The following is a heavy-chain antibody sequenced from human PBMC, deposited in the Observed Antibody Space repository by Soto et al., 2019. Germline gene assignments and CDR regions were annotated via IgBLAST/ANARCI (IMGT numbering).Heavy chain of an antibody. V-gene: IGHV3-9*01. D-gene: IGHD6-25*01. Sequence: EVQLVESGGGLVQPGRSLRLSCAASGFTFDDYAMHWVRQAPGKGLEWVSGISWNSGSIGYADSVKGRFTISRDNAKNSLYLQMNSLRAEDTALYYCAKGSKAAYGKAYFDYWGQGTLVTVSS. CDR1: GFTFDDYA. J-gene: IGHJ4*02. CDR2: ISWNSGSI. CDR3: AKGSKAAYGKAYFDY.